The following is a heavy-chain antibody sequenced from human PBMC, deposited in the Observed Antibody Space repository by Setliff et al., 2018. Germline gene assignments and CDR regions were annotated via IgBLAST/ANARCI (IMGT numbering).Heavy chain of an antibody. D-gene: IGHD7-27*01. CDR2: IYQNGIT. CDR1: GASISTTYYY. Sequence: SETLSLTCSVSGASISTTYYYWDWIRQSPEKGLEWIGTIYQNGITYYNPSVKSRVTISLDTSKSQFFLKLTSVTAADTAAYYCARYTPKLPELGIYGWFDYWGQGTPVTVSS. V-gene: IGHV4-39*07. J-gene: IGHJ4*02. CDR3: ARYTPKLPELGIYGWFDY.